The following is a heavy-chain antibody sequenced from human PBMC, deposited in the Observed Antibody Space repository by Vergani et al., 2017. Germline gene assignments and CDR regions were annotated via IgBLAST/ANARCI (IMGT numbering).Heavy chain of an antibody. CDR2: INHSGST. CDR1: GGSMSGYY. Sequence: QVRLQESGPGLVKPSETLSLTCSVSGGSMSGYYWSWIRQPPGKGLEWIGEINHSGSTNYNPSLKSRVTISVDTSKNQFSLKLSSVTAADTAVYYCARGRRGYSYGYSGNWFDPWGQGTLVTVSS. J-gene: IGHJ5*02. V-gene: IGHV4-34*01. CDR3: ARGRRGYSYGYSGNWFDP. D-gene: IGHD5-18*01.